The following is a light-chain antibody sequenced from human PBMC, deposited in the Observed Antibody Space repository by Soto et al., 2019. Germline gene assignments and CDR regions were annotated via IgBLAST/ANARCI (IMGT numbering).Light chain of an antibody. CDR2: DNT. CDR1: SSDIGAVYR. V-gene: IGLV1-40*01. CDR3: QSFDKDRSAVV. J-gene: IGLJ2*01. Sequence: QAVVTQPPSVSGAPGERVTISCTGSSSDIGAVYRVRWYQQVPGTAPKLLIYDNTNRPSGVPARFSGSKSGTSASLAISGLQAEDEADYDCQSFDKDRSAVVFGGGTKLTVL.